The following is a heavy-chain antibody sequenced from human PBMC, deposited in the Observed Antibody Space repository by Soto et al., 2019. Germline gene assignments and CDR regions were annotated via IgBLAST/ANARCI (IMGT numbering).Heavy chain of an antibody. Sequence: SETLSLTCTVSGGSISSGGYYWSWIRQHPGKGLEWIGYIYYSGSTYYNPSLKSRVTISVDTSKNQFSLKLSSVTAADTAVYYCARGNRSYYDILTGRYNWFDPWGQGTLVTVSS. J-gene: IGHJ5*02. CDR2: IYYSGST. V-gene: IGHV4-31*03. CDR1: GGSISSGGYY. CDR3: ARGNRSYYDILTGRYNWFDP. D-gene: IGHD3-9*01.